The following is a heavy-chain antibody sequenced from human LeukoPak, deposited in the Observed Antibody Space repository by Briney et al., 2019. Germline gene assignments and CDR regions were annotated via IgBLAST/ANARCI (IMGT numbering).Heavy chain of an antibody. CDR1: GYTFTGYY. V-gene: IGHV1-2*02. CDR3: ARGASDLWFGELFNY. D-gene: IGHD3-10*01. J-gene: IGHJ4*02. CDR2: INPNSGGT. Sequence: GASVKVSCKASGYTFTGYYMHWVRQAPGQGLEWMGWINPNSGGTNYAQKFQGRVTMTRDTSISTAYMELSRLRSDDTAVYYCARGASDLWFGELFNYWGQGTLVTVSS.